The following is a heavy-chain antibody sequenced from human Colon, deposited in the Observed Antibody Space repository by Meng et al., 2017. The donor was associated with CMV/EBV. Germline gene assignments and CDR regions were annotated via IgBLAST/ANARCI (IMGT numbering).Heavy chain of an antibody. Sequence: GGSLRLSCAASGFTFSTYNFNWVRQAPGKGLEWVASITRGRSSTYYADSVKARFLVSRDNVKKTLYLQLNNLTAEDTAVYYCATMVWLPDFSHGLDVWGQGTAVTVSS. CDR3: ATMVWLPDFSHGLDV. J-gene: IGHJ6*02. V-gene: IGHV3-21*01. D-gene: IGHD3-3*01. CDR2: ITRGRSST. CDR1: GFTFSTYN.